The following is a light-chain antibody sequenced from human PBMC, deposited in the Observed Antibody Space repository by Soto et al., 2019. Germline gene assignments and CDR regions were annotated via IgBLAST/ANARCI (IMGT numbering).Light chain of an antibody. CDR2: GKS. J-gene: IGLJ3*02. Sequence: QSVLTQPPSVSGAPGQRVTISCTGSSSNIGAGYDVHWYQQLPGTAPKLLIYGKSFRPSGVPDRFSGSKSGTSASLAIIGLQADDEADYYCQSYDSSLNWVFGGGTKVTVL. CDR3: QSYDSSLNWV. CDR1: SSNIGAGYD. V-gene: IGLV1-40*01.